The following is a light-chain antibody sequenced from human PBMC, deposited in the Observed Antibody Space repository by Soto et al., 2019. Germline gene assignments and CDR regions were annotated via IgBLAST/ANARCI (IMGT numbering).Light chain of an antibody. CDR2: DAS. Sequence: EIVLTQSPAILSVSPGERATLSCRASQSISRSVAWYQQKPGQAPRLLIADASTRATGIPARFSGSGSGTEFTLTISSLQSEDFARYYCLQYNSWPPGTFGQGTKVDIK. V-gene: IGKV3-15*01. CDR1: QSISRS. CDR3: LQYNSWPPGT. J-gene: IGKJ2*01.